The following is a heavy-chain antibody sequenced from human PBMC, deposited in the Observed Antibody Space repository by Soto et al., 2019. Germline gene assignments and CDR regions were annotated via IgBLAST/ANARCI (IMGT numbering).Heavy chain of an antibody. J-gene: IGHJ5*02. CDR3: AHREGEGYDSLTGYSSNWFDP. Sequence: QITLKDSGPTLVKPTQTLTLTCTFSGFSLSTSGVGVGWIRQPPGKALEWLALIYWDDDKRYSTSLKSRLTNAKDTDKNQVVLTMTNMDPVDTATYCCAHREGEGYDSLTGYSSNWFDPWGQGTLVTVSS. CDR2: IYWDDDK. CDR1: GFSLSTSGVG. V-gene: IGHV2-5*02. D-gene: IGHD3-9*01.